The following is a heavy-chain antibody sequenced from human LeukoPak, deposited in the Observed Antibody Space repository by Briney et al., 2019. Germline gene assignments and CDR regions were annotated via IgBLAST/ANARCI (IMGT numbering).Heavy chain of an antibody. CDR2: IYYSGST. CDR1: GGSISSYY. J-gene: IGHJ4*01. D-gene: IGHD5-18*01. Sequence: SETLSLTCTVSGGSISSYYWSWIRQPPGKGLEWIGYIYYSGSTNYNPSLKSRVTISVDTSKNQFSLKLSSVTAADTAGYYCARSHQDGGYSYGPFDYWGQGTLVTVSS. CDR3: ARSHQDGGYSYGPFDY. V-gene: IGHV4-59*01.